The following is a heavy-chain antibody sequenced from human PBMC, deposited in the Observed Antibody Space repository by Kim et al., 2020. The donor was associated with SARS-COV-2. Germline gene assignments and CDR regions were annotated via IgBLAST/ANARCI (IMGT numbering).Heavy chain of an antibody. V-gene: IGHV4-34*01. Sequence: SETLSLTCAVYGESFSDYYWSWIRQPPGKGLEWLGEITQSGSPNYNPSLKTRVTISIDTSKNQFSLKLNSVTPADTAIYYCARGPILPDSWGQGTLVTVSS. CDR2: ITQSGSP. D-gene: IGHD2-15*01. CDR1: GESFSDYY. CDR3: ARGPILPDS. J-gene: IGHJ4*02.